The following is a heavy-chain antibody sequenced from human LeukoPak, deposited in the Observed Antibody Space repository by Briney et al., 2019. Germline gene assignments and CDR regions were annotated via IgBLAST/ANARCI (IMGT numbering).Heavy chain of an antibody. CDR2: IRGDWHDT. CDR1: GFRFSDFW. J-gene: IGHJ4*02. Sequence: GGSLRLSCTASGFRFSDFWMHWVRQAPGKGLEWVSRIRGDWHDTTYADSVKGRFTISRDNAQNTLYLQMNSLRVEDTAVYYCASDRVRGSGSLDNWGQGTLVTVSS. D-gene: IGHD3-10*01. CDR3: ASDRVRGSGSLDN. V-gene: IGHV3-74*01.